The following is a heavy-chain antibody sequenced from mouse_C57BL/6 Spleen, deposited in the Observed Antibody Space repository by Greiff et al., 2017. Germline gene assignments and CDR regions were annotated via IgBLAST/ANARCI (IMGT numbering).Heavy chain of an antibody. CDR3: ARPTTVVAEWYFDV. D-gene: IGHD1-1*01. CDR2: IYPGSGNT. J-gene: IGHJ1*03. V-gene: IGHV1-66*01. CDR1: GYSFTSYY. Sequence: VQLQQSGPELVKPGASVKISCKASGYSFTSYYIHWVKQRPGQGLEWIGWIYPGSGNTKYNEKFKGKATLTADTSSSTAYMQLSSLTSEDSAVYYCARPTTVVAEWYFDVWGTGTTVTVSS.